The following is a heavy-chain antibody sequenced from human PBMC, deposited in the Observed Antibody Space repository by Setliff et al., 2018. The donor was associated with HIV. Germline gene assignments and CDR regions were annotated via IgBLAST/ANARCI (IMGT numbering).Heavy chain of an antibody. Sequence: PGGSLRLSCVASGFTFDDYGMSWVRQAPGKGLEWVSGINWNAGQTYYADSVRGRFTISRDNSKNTVYLQMSSLRAEDTAVYYCARLMEGFFDLWGRGTLVTVSS. CDR1: GFTFDDYG. D-gene: IGHD3-10*01. CDR2: INWNAGQT. CDR3: ARLMEGFFDL. J-gene: IGHJ2*01. V-gene: IGHV3-20*04.